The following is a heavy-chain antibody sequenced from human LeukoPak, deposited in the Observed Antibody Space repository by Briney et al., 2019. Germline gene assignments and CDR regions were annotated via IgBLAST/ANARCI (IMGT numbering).Heavy chain of an antibody. Sequence: GGSPRLSCAASGFAFSYYWMHWVRQAPGKGLMWISRISSDGTSTTHADAVKGRFTISRDNSKNTLYLQMNSLRAEDTAVYYCANYGTSYIYWGQGTLVTVSS. CDR2: ISSDGTST. D-gene: IGHD3-16*01. J-gene: IGHJ4*02. CDR1: GFAFSYYW. CDR3: ANYGTSYIY. V-gene: IGHV3-74*01.